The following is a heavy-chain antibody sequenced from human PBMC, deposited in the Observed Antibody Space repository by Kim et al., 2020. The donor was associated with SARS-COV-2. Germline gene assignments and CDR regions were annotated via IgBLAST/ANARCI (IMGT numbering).Heavy chain of an antibody. Sequence: SVKVSCKASGGTFSSYAISWVRQAPGQGLEWMGRIIPILGIANYAQKFQGRVTITADKSTSTAYMELSSLRSEDTAVYYCAREVYDFWSGYSVGFFDYWGQGNLVTVSS. CDR1: GGTFSSYA. CDR2: IIPILGIA. J-gene: IGHJ4*02. V-gene: IGHV1-69*04. D-gene: IGHD3-3*01. CDR3: AREVYDFWSGYSVGFFDY.